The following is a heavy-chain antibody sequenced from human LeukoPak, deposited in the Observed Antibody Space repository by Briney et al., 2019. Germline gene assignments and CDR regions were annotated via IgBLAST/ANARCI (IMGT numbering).Heavy chain of an antibody. CDR3: ARGSGYDWSVIDY. CDR1: GGSISSRSYY. D-gene: IGHD5-12*01. CDR2: IFYSGST. V-gene: IGHV4-39*07. J-gene: IGHJ4*02. Sequence: SETLSLTCTVSGGSISSRSYYWGWIRQPPGKGLEWIGSIFYSGSTYYNPSLKSRVTISVDTSKNQFSLKLSSVTAADTAVYYCARGSGYDWSVIDYWGQGTLVTVSS.